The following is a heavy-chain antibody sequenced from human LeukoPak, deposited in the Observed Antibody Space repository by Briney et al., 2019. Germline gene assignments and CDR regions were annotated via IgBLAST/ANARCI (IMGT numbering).Heavy chain of an antibody. V-gene: IGHV3-9*01. CDR3: APSSGYYTGAFDI. J-gene: IGHJ3*02. Sequence: GGSLRLSCAASGFTFDDYAMHWVRQAPGKGLEWVSGISWNSGSIGYADSVKGRFTISRDNAKNSLYLQMNSLRAEDTALYYCAPSSGYYTGAFDIWGQGTMVTVSS. CDR1: GFTFDDYA. CDR2: ISWNSGSI. D-gene: IGHD3-22*01.